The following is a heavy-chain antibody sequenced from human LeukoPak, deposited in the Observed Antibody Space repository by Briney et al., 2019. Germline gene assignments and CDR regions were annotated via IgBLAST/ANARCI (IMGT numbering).Heavy chain of an antibody. CDR1: GFTFSSNY. CDR2: IYSGGGRT. J-gene: IGHJ4*02. CDR3: ARDPRLNYDSGSYCLDY. Sequence: GGSLRLPCRASGFTFSSNYMSWVGQAPGKGLEGGAVIYSGGGRTYYADPVKGRFTISRDNSKNPLYLQMNSVRAEDTAVYYCARDPRLNYDSGSYCLDYWGRGTLVTVSS. V-gene: IGHV3-53*01. D-gene: IGHD3-10*01.